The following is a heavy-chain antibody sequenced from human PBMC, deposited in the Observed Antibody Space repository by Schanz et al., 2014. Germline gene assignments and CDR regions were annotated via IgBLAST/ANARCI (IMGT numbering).Heavy chain of an antibody. V-gene: IGHV1-18*01. CDR2: ISGSNGNT. Sequence: QVQLVQSGAEVRKPGASVKVSCKASGYTFISYGISWVRQAPGQGLEWLGWISGSNGNTNYTQKFQGRVTMTTDTSTSTAYMELRSLRSDDTAVYYCARDFSAYVGNYFDYWGQGTLVTVSS. D-gene: IGHD5-12*01. J-gene: IGHJ4*02. CDR3: ARDFSAYVGNYFDY. CDR1: GYTFISYG.